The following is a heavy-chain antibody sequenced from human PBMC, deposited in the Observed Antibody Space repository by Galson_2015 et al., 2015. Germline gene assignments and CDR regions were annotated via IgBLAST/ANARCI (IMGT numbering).Heavy chain of an antibody. CDR3: ASRMATTTEYYFDY. CDR2: IISIFGTA. CDR1: GGTFSSYA. J-gene: IGHJ4*02. D-gene: IGHD5-24*01. Sequence: SVKVSCQASGGTFSSYAISWVRQAPGQGLEWMGGIISIFGTANYAQKFQGRVTITADESTSTAYMELSSLRSEDPAVYYCASRMATTTEYYFDYWGQGTLVTVSS. V-gene: IGHV1-69*13.